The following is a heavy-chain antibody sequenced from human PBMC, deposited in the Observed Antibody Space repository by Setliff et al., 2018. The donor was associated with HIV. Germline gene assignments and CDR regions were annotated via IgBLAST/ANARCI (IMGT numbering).Heavy chain of an antibody. CDR1: GYTFTSYD. V-gene: IGHV1-8*03. CDR3: ARGLRYFDWLTHLGAFDF. D-gene: IGHD3-9*01. J-gene: IGHJ3*01. CDR2: MNPNSGNT. Sequence: GASVKVSCKASGYTFTSYDINWVRQATGQGLEWMGWMNPNSGNTGYSQKFQGRVTITRDKFASTVYIELSSLRSEDTAVYYCARGLRYFDWLTHLGAFDFWGRGTMVTVSS.